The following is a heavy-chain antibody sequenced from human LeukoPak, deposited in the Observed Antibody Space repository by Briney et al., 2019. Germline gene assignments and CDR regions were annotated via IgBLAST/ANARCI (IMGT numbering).Heavy chain of an antibody. CDR1: GGSISDYY. D-gene: IGHD1-26*01. CDR3: ARDDPGATFGFDI. J-gene: IGHJ3*02. Sequence: SETLSLTCTVSGGSISDYYWSWIRQPPGNGLEWIGYIYHSGSTNYNPSLKSRVTISVDTSKNQFSLRLSSVTAADTAVYYCARDDPGATFGFDIWGQGTMVTVSS. CDR2: IYHSGST. V-gene: IGHV4-59*01.